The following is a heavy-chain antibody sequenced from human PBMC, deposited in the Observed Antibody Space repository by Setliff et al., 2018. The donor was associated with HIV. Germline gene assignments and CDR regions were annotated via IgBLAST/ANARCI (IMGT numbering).Heavy chain of an antibody. CDR2: ISSSGST. CDR1: GGSMTSSNYY. D-gene: IGHD3-22*01. V-gene: IGHV4-39*07. CDR3: ARDPHYFDTSGHYSWFYFDY. Sequence: SETLSLTCTVSGGSMTSSNYYWGWIRRSPGRGLEWIGSISSSGSTTYHPSLRSRVAVSAATSKNQFSLKLTSVTAADTAVYFCARDPHYFDTSGHYSWFYFDYWGQGTLVTVSS. J-gene: IGHJ4*02.